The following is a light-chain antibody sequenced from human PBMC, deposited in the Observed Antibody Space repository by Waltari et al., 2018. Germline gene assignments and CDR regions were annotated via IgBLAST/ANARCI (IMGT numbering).Light chain of an antibody. CDR2: DTS. CDR1: QAVSRF. J-gene: IGKJ1*01. CDR3: QKYGSLPAT. V-gene: IGKV3-20*01. Sequence: ELVLTQSPGTLSLSPGERATLSCRASQAVSRFLAWYQQKPGQAPRLLIYDTSTRAIGIPDRFSGSGSGTDFSLTISRLEPEDFAVYYCQKYGSLPATFGQGTKVEIK.